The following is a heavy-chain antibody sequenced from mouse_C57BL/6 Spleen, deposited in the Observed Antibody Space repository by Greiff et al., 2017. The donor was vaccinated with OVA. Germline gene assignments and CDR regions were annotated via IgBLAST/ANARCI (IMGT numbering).Heavy chain of an antibody. Sequence: QVQLQQPGAELVMPGASVKLSCKASGYTFTSYWMHWVKQRPGQGLEWIGEIDPSDSYTIYNQKFKGKSTLTVDKSSSTAYMQLSSLTSEDSAVYYCARGVYYSNYVGYFDVWGTGTTVTVSS. J-gene: IGHJ1*03. V-gene: IGHV1-69*01. CDR2: IDPSDSYT. CDR1: GYTFTSYW. D-gene: IGHD2-5*01. CDR3: ARGVYYSNYVGYFDV.